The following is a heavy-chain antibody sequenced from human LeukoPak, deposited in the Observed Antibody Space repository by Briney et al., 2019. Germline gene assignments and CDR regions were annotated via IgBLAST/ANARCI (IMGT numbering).Heavy chain of an antibody. D-gene: IGHD3-16*01. CDR1: GFTFSNVW. V-gene: IGHV3-15*01. CDR3: TTHRGEWVLGS. J-gene: IGHJ5*02. CDR2: IISITGGGTS. Sequence: GGSLRLSCAASGFTFSNVWMSWVRQAPGKGLEWVGRIISITGGGTSDYPAPVKGRFTISRDDSKNTLYLQMNSLKIEDTAVYYCTTHRGEWVLGSWGQGTLVTVSS.